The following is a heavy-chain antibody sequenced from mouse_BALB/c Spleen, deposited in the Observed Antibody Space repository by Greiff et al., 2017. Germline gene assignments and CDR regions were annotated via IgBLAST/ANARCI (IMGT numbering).Heavy chain of an antibody. V-gene: IGHV5-17*02. J-gene: IGHJ4*01. D-gene: IGHD1-1*02. CDR3: ARLGAYGENAMDY. CDR2: ISSGSSTI. Sequence: EVKLMESGGGLVQPGGSRKLSCAASGFTFSSFGMHWVRQAPEKGLEWVAYISSGSSTIYYADTVKGRFTISRDNPKNTLFLQMTSLRSEDTAMYYCARLGAYGENAMDYWGQGTSVTVSS. CDR1: GFTFSSFG.